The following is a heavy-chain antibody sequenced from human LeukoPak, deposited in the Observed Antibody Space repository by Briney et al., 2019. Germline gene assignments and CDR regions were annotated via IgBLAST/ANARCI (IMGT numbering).Heavy chain of an antibody. CDR1: GFTFSSYW. CDR3: AREACSSTSFWFDP. V-gene: IGHV3-74*01. CDR2: IYTDGSTT. D-gene: IGHD2-2*01. Sequence: PGGSLRLSCAASGFTFSSYWMHWVRQAPGKGLVWVSRIYTDGSTTSYADSVKGRFAIYRDYTKNTLYLQMNSLRAEDTAVYYCAREACSSTSFWFDPWGQGTLVTVSP. J-gene: IGHJ5*02.